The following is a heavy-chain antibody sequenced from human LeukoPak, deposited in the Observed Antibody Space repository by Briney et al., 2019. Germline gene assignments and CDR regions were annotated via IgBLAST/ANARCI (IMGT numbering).Heavy chain of an antibody. Sequence: SETLSLTCDVYGGSFSGYYWSWIRQPPGKGLEWIGEINHSGSTNYNPSLKSRVTISVDTSKNQFSLKLSSVTAADTAVYYCARESVRTDAFDIRGQGTMVTVSS. CDR3: ARESVRTDAFDI. J-gene: IGHJ3*02. CDR2: INHSGST. V-gene: IGHV4-34*01. CDR1: GGSFSGYY. D-gene: IGHD1-14*01.